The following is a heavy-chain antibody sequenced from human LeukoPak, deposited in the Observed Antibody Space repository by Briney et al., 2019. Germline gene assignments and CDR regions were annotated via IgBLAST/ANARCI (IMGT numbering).Heavy chain of an antibody. Sequence: GGSLRLSCAASGFTFSSYGMHWVRQAPGKGLEWVAVIWYDGSNKYYADSVKGRFTISRDNSKNTLYLQMNSLRAEDTAVYYCARDMQYSSSWLDYWGQGTLVTISS. CDR2: IWYDGSNK. CDR3: ARDMQYSSSWLDY. D-gene: IGHD6-13*01. CDR1: GFTFSSYG. J-gene: IGHJ4*02. V-gene: IGHV3-33*01.